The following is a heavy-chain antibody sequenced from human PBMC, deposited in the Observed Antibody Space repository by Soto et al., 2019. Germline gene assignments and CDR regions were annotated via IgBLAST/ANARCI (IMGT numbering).Heavy chain of an antibody. D-gene: IGHD7-27*01. Sequence: GESLKISCAASGFTVSSNYMSWVRQAPGKGLEWVSVIYSGGSTYYADSVKGRFTISRHNSKNTLYLQMNSLRAEDTAVYYCVRDGLGIGAFDIWGQGTMVTVSS. J-gene: IGHJ3*02. CDR1: GFTVSSNY. CDR2: IYSGGST. V-gene: IGHV3-53*04. CDR3: VRDGLGIGAFDI.